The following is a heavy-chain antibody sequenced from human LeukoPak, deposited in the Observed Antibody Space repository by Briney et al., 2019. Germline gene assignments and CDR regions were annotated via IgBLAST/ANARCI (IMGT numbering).Heavy chain of an antibody. J-gene: IGHJ4*02. CDR1: GDSINSDY. CDR3: ARGYYYFDY. D-gene: IGHD2-21*01. V-gene: IGHV4-59*01. CDR2: VYYSGSV. Sequence: SETLSLTCTVSGDSINSDYWNWIRQPPGKGLEWIGYVYYSGSVNYNPSFKSRVTISVDTSKRQFSLTLSSVTAADTAVYYCARGYYYFDYWGQGTLVTVSS.